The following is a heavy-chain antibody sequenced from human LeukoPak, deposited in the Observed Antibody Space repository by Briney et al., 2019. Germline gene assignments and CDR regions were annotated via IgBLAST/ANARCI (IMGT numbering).Heavy chain of an antibody. V-gene: IGHV3-23*01. Sequence: GGSLRLSCAASGFTSSTYAMSWVRQAPGKGLEWVSTISGSGGVTYYPDSVRGRFTISRDNSKNTLHLQMDSLRVEDTAVYYCARWPEGATPKFHYWGQGTLVTVSS. CDR2: ISGSGGVT. J-gene: IGHJ4*02. CDR3: ARWPEGATPKFHY. CDR1: GFTSSTYA. D-gene: IGHD1-26*01.